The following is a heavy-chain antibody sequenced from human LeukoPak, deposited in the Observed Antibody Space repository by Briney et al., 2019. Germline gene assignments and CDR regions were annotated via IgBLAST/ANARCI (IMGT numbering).Heavy chain of an antibody. CDR1: EFTFGDYA. CDR3: TRGLAQLELDGFDY. CDR2: IRSKAYGGTT. Sequence: GRSLRLSCTASEFTFGDYAMSWFRQAPGKGLEWVGFIRSKAYGGTTEYAASVKGRFTISRDDSKSIAYLQMNSLKTEDTAVYYCTRGLAQLELDGFDYWGQGTLVTVSS. D-gene: IGHD1-1*01. J-gene: IGHJ4*02. V-gene: IGHV3-49*03.